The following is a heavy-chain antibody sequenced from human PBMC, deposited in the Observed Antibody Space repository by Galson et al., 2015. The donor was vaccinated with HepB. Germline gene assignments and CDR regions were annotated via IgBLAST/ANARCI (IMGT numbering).Heavy chain of an antibody. V-gene: IGHV3-30*04. D-gene: IGHD2-15*01. CDR3: ARGADRGDCSGGSCYYFDY. CDR1: GFTFSSYA. CDR2: ISYDGSNK. J-gene: IGHJ4*02. Sequence: SLRLSCAASGFTFSSYAMHWVRQAPGKGLEWVAVISYDGSNKYYADSVKGRFTISRDNSKNTLYLQMNSLRAEDTAVYYCARGADRGDCSGGSCYYFDYWGQGTLVTVSS.